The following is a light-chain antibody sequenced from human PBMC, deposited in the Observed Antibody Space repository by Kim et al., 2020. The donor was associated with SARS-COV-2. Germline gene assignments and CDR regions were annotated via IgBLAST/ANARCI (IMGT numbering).Light chain of an antibody. CDR1: QSVSSN. CDR3: QEYYSWRPWT. CDR2: GAS. Sequence: SRGERAPRACRAGQSVSSNLDWYQHKPGQAPRLLISGASTRATGVPARFSGSGSGTEFTLTITSLQAEDSAVYYCQEYYSWRPWTFGQGTKVDIK. V-gene: IGKV3-15*01. J-gene: IGKJ1*01.